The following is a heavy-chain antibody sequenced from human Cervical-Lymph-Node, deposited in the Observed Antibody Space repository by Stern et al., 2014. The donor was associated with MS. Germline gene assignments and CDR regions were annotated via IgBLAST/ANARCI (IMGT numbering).Heavy chain of an antibody. V-gene: IGHV1-2*02. D-gene: IGHD3-3*01. Sequence: VQLVESGAEVKKPGASVKVSCKASGYIFTGYYVHWVRQAPGQGPEWMGWINPRSGDSNYAQKFEGRVTMTRDTSISTAYMELSRLTSDDTAVYYCARDVEWQQLNYYLESWGQGTLVTVSS. CDR1: GYIFTGYY. CDR3: ARDVEWQQLNYYLES. J-gene: IGHJ4*02. CDR2: INPRSGDS.